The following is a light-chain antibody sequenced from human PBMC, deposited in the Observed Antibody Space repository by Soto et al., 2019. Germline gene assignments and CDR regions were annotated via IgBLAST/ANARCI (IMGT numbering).Light chain of an antibody. Sequence: DIQVTQSPSSLSASVGDRVTITCRASQSISSNLNWYQQKPGKAPKLLIYAASSLQSGVPSRFSGSASGTDFTLTISSLQPEDFATYHCQQTYSTPWTFGQGTKVDI. J-gene: IGKJ1*01. CDR2: AAS. V-gene: IGKV1-39*01. CDR1: QSISSN. CDR3: QQTYSTPWT.